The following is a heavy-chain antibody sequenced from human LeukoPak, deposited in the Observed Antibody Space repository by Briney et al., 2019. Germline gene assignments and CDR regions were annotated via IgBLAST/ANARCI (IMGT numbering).Heavy chain of an antibody. CDR3: ARGGFDY. CDR2: ISPNSDET. J-gene: IGHJ4*02. CDR1: GYTFTDYY. V-gene: IGHV1-2*02. Sequence: SSVNVSCKASGYTFTDYYLHWVRQAPGQGREGMGLISPNSDETNYAQKFRGRVNMTRDTSISPAYMQVSRLRSDDTAIYYCARGGFDYWGEGTLVTVSS.